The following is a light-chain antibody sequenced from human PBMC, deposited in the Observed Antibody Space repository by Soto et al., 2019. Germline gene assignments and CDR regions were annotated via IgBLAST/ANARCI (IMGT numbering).Light chain of an antibody. Sequence: DIQMTQSPSSLSASVGDRVTITCRASKSVSSYLNWYHQKPGKAPKLLIYAASSLQSGVPSRFSGSGSGADFTLTISSLQPEDFATYYCQQSYSIPYTFGQGTKLEIK. J-gene: IGKJ2*01. CDR1: KSVSSY. CDR2: AAS. CDR3: QQSYSIPYT. V-gene: IGKV1-39*01.